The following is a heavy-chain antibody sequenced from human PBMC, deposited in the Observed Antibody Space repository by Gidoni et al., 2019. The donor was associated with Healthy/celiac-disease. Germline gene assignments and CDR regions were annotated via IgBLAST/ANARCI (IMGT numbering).Heavy chain of an antibody. V-gene: IGHV5-51*01. D-gene: IGHD6-19*01. Sequence: EVQLVQSGAEVKKPGESLRISCKNSRHSFTNYWIGWVRQMPGKGLGWMGVIYHGDSDTRYSPSFQGQVTISVDTSISTAYLQWSSLKASDTAVYYCARPRPYDSGWGYCDYWGQGTLVTVSS. CDR1: RHSFTNYW. CDR2: IYHGDSDT. J-gene: IGHJ4*02. CDR3: ARPRPYDSGWGYCDY.